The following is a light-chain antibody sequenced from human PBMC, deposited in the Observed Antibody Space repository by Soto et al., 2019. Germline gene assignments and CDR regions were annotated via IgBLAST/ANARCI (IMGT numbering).Light chain of an antibody. Sequence: QSALTQPASVSGSPGQSITITCTGTRSDIGAYNFVSWYQQHPGEVPKLMLYDVSIRPSGVSNRFSGSKSGNTASLTISGLQAEDEADYYCTSWTTSTTMIFGGGTNVTVL. CDR2: DVS. J-gene: IGLJ2*01. CDR1: RSDIGAYNF. V-gene: IGLV2-14*03. CDR3: TSWTTSTTMI.